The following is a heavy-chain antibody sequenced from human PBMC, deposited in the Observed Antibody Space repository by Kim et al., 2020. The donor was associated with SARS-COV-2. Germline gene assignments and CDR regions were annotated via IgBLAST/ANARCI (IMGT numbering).Heavy chain of an antibody. J-gene: IGHJ3*02. CDR2: INHSGTT. V-gene: IGHV4-34*01. D-gene: IGHD3-10*01. CDR3: TKGGWFGEALDAFDI. Sequence: SETLSLTCAVYGGSFSANYWGWMRQPPGKGLEWIGEINHSGTTNYNPSPKSRVTISGASPKKQFSLKLNSVTAADTAMYFCTKGGWFGEALDAFDIWSQGTMVTVSS. CDR1: GGSFSANY.